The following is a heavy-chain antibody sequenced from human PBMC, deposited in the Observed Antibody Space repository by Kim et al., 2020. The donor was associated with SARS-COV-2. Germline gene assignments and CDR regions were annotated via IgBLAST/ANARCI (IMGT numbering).Heavy chain of an antibody. CDR3: ARGIPGIAVAGAFDY. CDR2: ISSSGSTI. V-gene: IGHV3-48*03. J-gene: IGHJ4*02. Sequence: GGSLRLSCAASGFTFSSYEMNWVRQAPGKGLEWVSYISSSGSTIYYADSVKGRFTISRDNAKNSLYLQMNSLRAEDTAVYYCARGIPGIAVAGAFDYWGQGTLVTVSS. CDR1: GFTFSSYE. D-gene: IGHD6-19*01.